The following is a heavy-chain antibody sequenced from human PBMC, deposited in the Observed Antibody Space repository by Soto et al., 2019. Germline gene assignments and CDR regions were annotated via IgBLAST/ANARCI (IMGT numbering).Heavy chain of an antibody. J-gene: IGHJ6*02. D-gene: IGHD3-22*01. CDR2: SSGYNGNT. V-gene: IGHV1-18*04. Sequence: QVQLVESGAEVKKPGASVKVSCKASGYTFTNYGISWVRQAPGQGLEWMGWSSGYNGNTKYAQKFQGRVTMTTDTPTNTAYMELRSLRSDDTAVYYCERDREYYYDSSGNYYYHYGMDVWGQGTTVTVS. CDR1: GYTFTNYG. CDR3: ERDREYYYDSSGNYYYHYGMDV.